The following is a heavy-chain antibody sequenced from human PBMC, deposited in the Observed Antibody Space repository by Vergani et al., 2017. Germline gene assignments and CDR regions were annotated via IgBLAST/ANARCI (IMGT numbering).Heavy chain of an antibody. CDR3: ARDMEVARGQWLVVGSGY. CDR2: ISAYNGNT. Sequence: QVQLVQSGAEVKKPGASVKVSCKASGYTFTSYGISWVRQAPGQGLEWMGWISAYNGNTNYAQKLQGRVTMTTETSTSTAYMELRSLRSDDTAVYYCARDMEVARGQWLVVGSGYWGQGTLVTVSS. D-gene: IGHD6-19*01. J-gene: IGHJ4*02. V-gene: IGHV1-18*01. CDR1: GYTFTSYG.